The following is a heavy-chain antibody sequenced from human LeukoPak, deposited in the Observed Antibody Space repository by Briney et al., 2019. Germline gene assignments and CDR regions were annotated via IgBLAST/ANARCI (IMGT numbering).Heavy chain of an antibody. V-gene: IGHV1-2*02. CDR2: IIPNSGGT. CDR3: ARESIQLWLTEVDPWFDP. Sequence: ASVKVSCKASGGTFSSYAISWVRQAPGQGLEWMGRIIPNSGGTNYAQKFQGRVTMTRDTSISTAYMELSRLRSDDTAVYYCARESIQLWLTEVDPWFDPWGQGTLVTVSS. J-gene: IGHJ5*02. D-gene: IGHD5-18*01. CDR1: GGTFSSYA.